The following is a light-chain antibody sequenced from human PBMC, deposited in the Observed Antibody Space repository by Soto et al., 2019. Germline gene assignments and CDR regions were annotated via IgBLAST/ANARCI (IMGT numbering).Light chain of an antibody. V-gene: IGLV2-8*01. CDR1: SSDVGGYNY. J-gene: IGLJ1*01. CDR3: SSYAGSNNIYV. CDR2: EVN. Sequence: QSVLTQPPSASASPGQSVAISCTGTSSDVGGYNYVSWYQQHPGKAPKLMIYEVNKRPSGVPDRFSGSKSGNTASLTASGLQAEDEADYYCSSYAGSNNIYVFGTGTKVTVL.